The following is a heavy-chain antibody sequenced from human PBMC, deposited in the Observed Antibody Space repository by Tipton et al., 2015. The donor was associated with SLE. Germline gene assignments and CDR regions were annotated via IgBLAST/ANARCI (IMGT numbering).Heavy chain of an antibody. J-gene: IGHJ4*02. CDR3: ARAPYGFCSGTSCYLYFDH. D-gene: IGHD2-2*01. Sequence: QLVQSGAEVKKPGASVRVSCKASGYTFTRYGVSWVRQAPGQGLEWMGWISAYNGDTDYTEKLQGRVTMTTDTSTSTAYMELRSLRSDDTAVYYCARAPYGFCSGTSCYLYFDHWGQGTLVTVSS. CDR1: GYTFTRYG. CDR2: ISAYNGDT. V-gene: IGHV1-18*01.